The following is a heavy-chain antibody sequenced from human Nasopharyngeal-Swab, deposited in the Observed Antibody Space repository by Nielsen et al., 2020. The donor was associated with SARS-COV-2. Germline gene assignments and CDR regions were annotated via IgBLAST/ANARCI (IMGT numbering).Heavy chain of an antibody. J-gene: IGHJ6*02. CDR2: TRNIANSYTT. CDR1: GFTFSDHY. V-gene: IGHV3-72*01. D-gene: IGHD3-3*01. CDR3: ARGATIFGVVLGDSYGMDV. Sequence: GGSLSLSCAASGFTFSDHYMDLVRQAPGKGLEWVGRTRNIANSYTTEYAASVKGRFTISRDDSENSVYLQMNSLKTEDTAVYYCARGATIFGVVLGDSYGMDVWGQGTTVTFSS.